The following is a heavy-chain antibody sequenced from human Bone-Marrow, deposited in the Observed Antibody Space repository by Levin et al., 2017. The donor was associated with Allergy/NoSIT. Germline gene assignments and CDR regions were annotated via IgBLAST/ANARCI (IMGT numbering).Heavy chain of an antibody. D-gene: IGHD6-13*01. Sequence: GGSLRLSCEASGFTFSNYWVTWVRQAPGKGLEWVANIKQDGSEKFYVASVKGRFTISRDNAKNSLYLQMNSLRADDTAIYYCVTYHRGTAAGGTLDYWGQGTLVTVSS. J-gene: IGHJ4*02. CDR3: VTYHRGTAAGGTLDY. CDR2: IKQDGSEK. V-gene: IGHV3-7*01. CDR1: GFTFSNYW.